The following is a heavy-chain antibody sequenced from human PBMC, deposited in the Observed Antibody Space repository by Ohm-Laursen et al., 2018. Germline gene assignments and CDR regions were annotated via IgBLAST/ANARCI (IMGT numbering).Heavy chain of an antibody. J-gene: IGHJ4*02. CDR2: LYRSDYT. Sequence: SLRLSCTASGFIVSNNYMTWVRQAPGRGLEWVAVLYRSDYTHIADSVKGRFTISRDTSKNTLYLQMNSLRAEDTAVYYCAKGVSEGYYYGSDYYFDYWGQGTLVTVSS. CDR1: GFIVSNNY. V-gene: IGHV3-66*01. D-gene: IGHD3-10*01. CDR3: AKGVSEGYYYGSDYYFDY.